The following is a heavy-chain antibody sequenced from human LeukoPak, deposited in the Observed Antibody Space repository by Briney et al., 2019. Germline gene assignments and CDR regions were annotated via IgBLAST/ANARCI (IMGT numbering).Heavy chain of an antibody. CDR2: ISSSSSYI. CDR1: GFTFSSYS. J-gene: IGHJ4*02. D-gene: IGHD6-19*01. Sequence: GSLRLSCAASGFTFSSYSMNWVRQAPGKGLEWVSSISSSSSYIYYADSVKGRFTISRDNAKNSLYLQMNSLRAEDTAVYYCASLIGAYSSGWDGFDYWGQGTLVTVSS. CDR3: ASLIGAYSSGWDGFDY. V-gene: IGHV3-21*01.